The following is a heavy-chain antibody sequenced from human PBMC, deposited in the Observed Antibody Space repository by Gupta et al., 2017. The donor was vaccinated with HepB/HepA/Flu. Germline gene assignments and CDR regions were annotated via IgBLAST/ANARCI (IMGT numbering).Heavy chain of an antibody. J-gene: IGHJ4*02. Sequence: QLQLQESGPGLVKPSETLSLTCTVSGGSISSSRYYWGWIRQPPGKGLEWIGGIYYSGSTYYNPSLKSRVTISVDTSKNQFSLKLSSVTAADTAVYYCARHGTGVPTGQFDYWGQGTLVTVSS. V-gene: IGHV4-39*01. CDR2: IYYSGST. CDR3: ARHGTGVPTGQFDY. CDR1: GGSISSSRYY. D-gene: IGHD7-27*01.